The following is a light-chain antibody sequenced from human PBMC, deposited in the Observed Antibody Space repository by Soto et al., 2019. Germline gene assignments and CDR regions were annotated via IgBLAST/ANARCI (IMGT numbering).Light chain of an antibody. CDR1: QSISTW. CDR3: QQYNSYSWT. J-gene: IGKJ1*01. CDR2: DAS. Sequence: DIQMTQSPSTLSASVGDRVTITCRASQSISTWLAWYQQKPGKAPKVLIYDASRLESGVPSRFSGSGSGTDSTLTISSLQPADFATYYCQQYNSYSWTFGQGTKVDIK. V-gene: IGKV1-5*01.